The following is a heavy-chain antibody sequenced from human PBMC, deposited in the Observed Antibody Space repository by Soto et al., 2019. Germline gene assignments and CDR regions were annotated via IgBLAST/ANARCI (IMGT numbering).Heavy chain of an antibody. CDR1: GFTFSKYA. J-gene: IGHJ4*02. CDR2: IVGSGVNT. Sequence: EVQVLESGGGTVQPGGSLRLSCVGSGFTFSKYAMSWVRQAPGKGLEWVSGIVGSGVNTYYADSVKGRFTISRDNSKNTLYLQMNSLRAEDTAVFYCAKAFGRDNSAWWFDYWGQGTLVTVSS. D-gene: IGHD6-19*01. CDR3: AKAFGRDNSAWWFDY. V-gene: IGHV3-23*01.